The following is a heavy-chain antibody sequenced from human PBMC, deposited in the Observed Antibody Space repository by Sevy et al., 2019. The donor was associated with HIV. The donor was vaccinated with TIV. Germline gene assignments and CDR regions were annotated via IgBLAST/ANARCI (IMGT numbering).Heavy chain of an antibody. CDR3: ARGKHVSDYYGSFDY. J-gene: IGHJ4*02. CDR1: GLSVSGNF. D-gene: IGHD3-3*01. CDR2: IYIGGST. V-gene: IGHV3-53*01. Sequence: GGSLRLSCVVSGLSVSGNFMSWVRQAPGKGLEWVSVIYIGGSTYYVDSVKGRFTISRDDSKNTVYLHMNSLRAEDTAVYYCARGKHVSDYYGSFDYWGQGTLVTVSS.